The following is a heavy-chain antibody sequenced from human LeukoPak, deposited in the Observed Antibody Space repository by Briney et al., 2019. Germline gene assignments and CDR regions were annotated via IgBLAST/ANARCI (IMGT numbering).Heavy chain of an antibody. D-gene: IGHD3-22*01. CDR1: GGSISSYY. V-gene: IGHV4-4*07. Sequence: SETLSLTCTASGGSISSYYWNWIRQSAGKRLEWIGRIYACGRTDYNPSLKSRVTMSVDTSKNQFSLKVTYVTAADTAVYYCARGHSSGHYYDYWGQGTLVTVSS. CDR2: IYACGRT. J-gene: IGHJ4*02. CDR3: ARGHSSGHYYDY.